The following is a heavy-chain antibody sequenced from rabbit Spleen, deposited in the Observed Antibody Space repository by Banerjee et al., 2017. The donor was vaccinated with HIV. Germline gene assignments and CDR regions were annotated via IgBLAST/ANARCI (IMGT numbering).Heavy chain of an antibody. CDR1: GFTVSSGYD. CDR3: ARDLDGVIGWNFGW. D-gene: IGHD1-1*01. CDR2: IWTGSTAIT. Sequence: QEQLEEYGGDLVKPEGSLTLTCTASGFTVSSGYDMCWVRQAPGKGLEWIGTIWTGSTAITWYAGWAKGRFTISKTSSTTVTLQMTSLTAADTATYFCARDLDGVIGWNFGWWGQGTLVTVS. V-gene: IGHV1S45*01. J-gene: IGHJ4*01.